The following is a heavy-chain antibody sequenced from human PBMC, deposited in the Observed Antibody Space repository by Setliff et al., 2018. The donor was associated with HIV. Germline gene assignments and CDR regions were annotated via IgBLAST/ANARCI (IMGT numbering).Heavy chain of an antibody. J-gene: IGHJ3*02. D-gene: IGHD6-19*01. CDR3: AKDLGSEQWLPDAFDI. V-gene: IGHV3-30*02. CDR2: IRSDGLKE. CDR1: GFTLSHHE. Sequence: GGSLRLSCVASGFTLSHHEMSWVRQAPGKGLEWVAFIRSDGLKEYYADSVKGRFTISRDNSKNTVYLQMNTLGVEDTALYYCAKDLGSEQWLPDAFDICGQGTMVTDSS.